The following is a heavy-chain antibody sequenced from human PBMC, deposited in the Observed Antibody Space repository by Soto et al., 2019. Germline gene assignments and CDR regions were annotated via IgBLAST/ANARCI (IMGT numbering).Heavy chain of an antibody. CDR2: IYGGGTT. CDR3: ASGRRNEGS. V-gene: IGHV3-53*02. Sequence: EVQLVETGGGVIQPGGSLRLSCAASGFTVNTNYMSWVRQAPGKGLEWVSVIYGGGTTYYADSVKGRFTISRDNSKNILYLQMNSLRVEDTAVYYCASGRRNEGSWGQGTLVTVSS. CDR1: GFTVNTNY. D-gene: IGHD1-1*01. J-gene: IGHJ5*02.